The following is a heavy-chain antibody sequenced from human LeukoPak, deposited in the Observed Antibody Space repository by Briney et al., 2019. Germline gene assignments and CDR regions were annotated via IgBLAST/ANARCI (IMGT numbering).Heavy chain of an antibody. CDR1: GGPISSGGYY. D-gene: IGHD3-10*01. V-gene: IGHV4-31*03. Sequence: SQTLSLTCTVSGGPISSGGYYWSWIRQHPGKGLEWIGYIYYSGSTYYNPSLKSRVTISVDTSKNQFSLKLSSVTAADTAVYYCARARGHQAGINWFDPWGQGTLVTVSS. CDR2: IYYSGST. CDR3: ARARGHQAGINWFDP. J-gene: IGHJ5*02.